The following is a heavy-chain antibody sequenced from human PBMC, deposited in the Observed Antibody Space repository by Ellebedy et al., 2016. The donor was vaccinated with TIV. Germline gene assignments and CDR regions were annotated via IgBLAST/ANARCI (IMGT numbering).Heavy chain of an antibody. D-gene: IGHD3-22*01. J-gene: IGHJ4*02. Sequence: ASVKVSCXASGYTFTSYGISWVRQAPGQRLEWMGWINAGNGNTKYSQKFQGRVTITRDTSASTAYMELSSLRSEDTAVYYCARSDSGYYNYWGQGTLVTVSS. V-gene: IGHV1-3*01. CDR2: INAGNGNT. CDR3: ARSDSGYYNY. CDR1: GYTFTSYG.